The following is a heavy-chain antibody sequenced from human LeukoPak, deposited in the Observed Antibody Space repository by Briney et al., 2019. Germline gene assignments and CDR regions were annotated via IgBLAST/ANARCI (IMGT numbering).Heavy chain of an antibody. V-gene: IGHV3-7*01. D-gene: IGHD2-15*01. Sequence: GGSLRLSCAASGFPFSSYWMSWVRQAPGKGLEWVANIQQDGSEKYYVDSVEGRFTISRDNAKNSLYLQMNSLRAEDTAVYYCARDCSGGSCYLLDYWGQGTLVTVSS. CDR3: ARDCSGGSCYLLDY. CDR1: GFPFSSYW. CDR2: IQQDGSEK. J-gene: IGHJ4*02.